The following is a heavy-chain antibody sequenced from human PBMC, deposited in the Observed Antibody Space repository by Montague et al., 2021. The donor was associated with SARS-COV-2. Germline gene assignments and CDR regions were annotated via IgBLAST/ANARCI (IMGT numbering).Heavy chain of an antibody. D-gene: IGHD1-26*01. J-gene: IGHJ4*02. CDR1: GGSFSSYY. CDR3: ARWETHTLTNSGLCGKSASDF. Sequence: SETLSLTCAVSGGSFSSYYWSWIRQSPGTGLELIGDINDSGSTTSNFNPSLRSRVTISVDTSKSQFSLKLSSVSAADTGVYYCARWETHTLTNSGLCGKSASDFWGQGTLVTVSS. V-gene: IGHV4-34*01. CDR2: INDSGST.